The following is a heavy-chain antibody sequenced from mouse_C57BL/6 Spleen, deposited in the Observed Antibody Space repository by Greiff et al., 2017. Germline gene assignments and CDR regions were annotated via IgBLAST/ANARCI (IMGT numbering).Heavy chain of an antibody. CDR2: ISSGSSTI. J-gene: IGHJ2*01. CDR3: ARDYGSNYYFDY. D-gene: IGHD1-1*01. CDR1: GFTFSDYG. V-gene: IGHV5-17*01. Sequence: EVKVVESGGGLVKPGGSLKLSCAASGFTFSDYGMHWVRQAPEKGLEWVAYISSGSSTIYYADTVKGRFTISRDNAKNTLFLQMTSLRSEDTAMYYCARDYGSNYYFDYWGQGTTLTVSS.